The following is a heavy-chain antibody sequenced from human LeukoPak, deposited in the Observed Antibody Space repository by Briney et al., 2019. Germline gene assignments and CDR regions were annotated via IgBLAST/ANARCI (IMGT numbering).Heavy chain of an antibody. J-gene: IGHJ5*02. V-gene: IGHV4-39*01. Sequence: AETLSLTCTVSGGSITSGTYYWDWIRQAPGKGLEWIGNVYHTGIIYYNPSLQSRVTMSVDTFKNQFSLKLNSLTAADTAVYYCARHHSALNWFDPWGQGTLVTVSS. CDR1: GGSITSGTYY. CDR2: VYHTGII. D-gene: IGHD2-15*01. CDR3: ARHHSALNWFDP.